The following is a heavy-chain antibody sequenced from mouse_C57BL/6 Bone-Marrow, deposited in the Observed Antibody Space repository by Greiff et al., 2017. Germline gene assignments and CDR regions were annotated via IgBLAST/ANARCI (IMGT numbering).Heavy chain of an antibody. J-gene: IGHJ2*01. CDR2: ISDGGSYT. D-gene: IGHD1-1*01. CDR1: GFTFSSYA. Sequence: EVQLMESGGGLVKPGGSLKLSCAASGFTFSSYAMSWVRQTPEKRLEWVATISDGGSYTYYPDNVKGGFTISRDNAKNNLYLQMSHLKSEDAAMYYGTRGYYGSSYWGQGTTLTVSS. V-gene: IGHV5-4*01. CDR3: TRGYYGSSY.